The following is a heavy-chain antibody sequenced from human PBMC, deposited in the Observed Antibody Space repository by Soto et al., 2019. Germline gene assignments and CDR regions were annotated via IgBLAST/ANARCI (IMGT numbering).Heavy chain of an antibody. CDR1: GDSVSSNSAA. CDR2: TYYRSKWYN. J-gene: IGHJ6*02. Sequence: PSQPLSLTSAISGDSVSSNSAACNWIRQSPSRGLEWLGRTYYRSKWYNDYAVSVKSRITINPDTSKNQFSLQLNSVTPEDTAVYYCARGEGYSSGWYDYYYGMDVWGQGTTVTVSS. CDR3: ARGEGYSSGWYDYYYGMDV. V-gene: IGHV6-1*01. D-gene: IGHD6-19*01.